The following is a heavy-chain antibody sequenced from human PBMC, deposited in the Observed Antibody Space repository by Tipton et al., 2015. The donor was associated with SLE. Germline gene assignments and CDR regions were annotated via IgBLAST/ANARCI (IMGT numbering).Heavy chain of an antibody. CDR2: IYHKWNT. J-gene: IGHJ2*01. D-gene: IGHD4-11*01. CDR1: GGSINSDY. V-gene: IGHV4-59*12. CDR3: ARESLNPVTTVHYYFDL. Sequence: TLSLTCTVSGGSINSDYWSWFRQPPGKGLEWIGYIYHKWNTNYNPSLKSRVTMSVDTSKNHFSLKLISVTAADTAVYYCARESLNPVTTVHYYFDLWGRGTLVTVSS.